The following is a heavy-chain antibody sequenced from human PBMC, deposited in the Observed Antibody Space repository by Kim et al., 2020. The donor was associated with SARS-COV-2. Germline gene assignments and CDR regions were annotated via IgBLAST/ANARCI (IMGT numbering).Heavy chain of an antibody. V-gene: IGHV4-39*01. CDR2: IFYSGTT. CDR3: ARIAVAAWKDYFDF. CDR1: GGSISSSSYY. D-gene: IGHD6-19*01. Sequence: SETLSLTCTVSGGSISSSSYYWGWIRQPPGKGLEWIGSIFYSGTTYYNPSLKNRVTISVDTFKNQFSLKLTSVTAADTAVYYCARIAVAAWKDYFDFWG. J-gene: IGHJ4*01.